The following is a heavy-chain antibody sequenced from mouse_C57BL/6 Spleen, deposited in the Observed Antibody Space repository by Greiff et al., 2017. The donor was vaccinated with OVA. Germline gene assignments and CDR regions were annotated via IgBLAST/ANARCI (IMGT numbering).Heavy chain of an antibody. CDR2: INPNNGGT. Sequence: VQLQQSGPELVKPGASVKISCKASGYTFTDYYMNWVKQSHGKSLEWIGDINPNNGGTSYNQKFKGKATLTVDKSSSTAYMELRSLTSEDSAVYYCARVDDGYYWFAYWGQGTLVTVSA. CDR1: GYTFTDYY. D-gene: IGHD2-3*01. CDR3: ARVDDGYYWFAY. V-gene: IGHV1-26*01. J-gene: IGHJ3*01.